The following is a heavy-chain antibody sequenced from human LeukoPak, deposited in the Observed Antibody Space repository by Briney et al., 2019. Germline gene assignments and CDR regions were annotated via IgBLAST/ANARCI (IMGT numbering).Heavy chain of an antibody. J-gene: IGHJ4*02. CDR1: GFTFSSYG. Sequence: GRSLRLSCAASGFTFSSYGMHWVRQAPGKGLEWVAVIWYDGSNKYYADSVKGRFTISRDNSKNTLYLQMNSLRAEDTAVYYCARGAEWEPPRPGFDYWGQGTLVTVSS. V-gene: IGHV3-33*01. D-gene: IGHD1-26*01. CDR3: ARGAEWEPPRPGFDY. CDR2: IWYDGSNK.